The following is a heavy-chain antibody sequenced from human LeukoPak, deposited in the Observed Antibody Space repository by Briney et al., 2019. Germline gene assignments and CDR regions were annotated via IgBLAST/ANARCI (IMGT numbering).Heavy chain of an antibody. Sequence: PGGSLRLSCAASGFTFSSYAMSWVRQAPGKGLEWVSAISGSVGSTYYADSVRGRFTISRDNSKHTLYLQMNSLRAEDTAVYYCAKLGPAALPHDAFDIWGQGTMVTVSS. V-gene: IGHV3-23*01. D-gene: IGHD2-2*01. CDR3: AKLGPAALPHDAFDI. CDR2: ISGSVGST. J-gene: IGHJ3*02. CDR1: GFTFSSYA.